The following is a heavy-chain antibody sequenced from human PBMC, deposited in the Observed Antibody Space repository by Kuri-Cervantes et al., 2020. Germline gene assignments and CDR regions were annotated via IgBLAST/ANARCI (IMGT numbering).Heavy chain of an antibody. CDR3: ARDSTVTTFGGYYYGMDV. CDR2: VSGTGSST. V-gene: IGHV3-23*01. CDR1: GFTFNSYA. J-gene: IGHJ6*02. D-gene: IGHD3-16*01. Sequence: GESLKISCAASGFTFNSYAMTWVRQAPGRGLEWVAAVSGTGSSTYYRDSVKGRFTISRDNSKNTLYLQMNSLRAEDTAVYYCARDSTVTTFGGYYYGMDVWGQGTTVTVSS.